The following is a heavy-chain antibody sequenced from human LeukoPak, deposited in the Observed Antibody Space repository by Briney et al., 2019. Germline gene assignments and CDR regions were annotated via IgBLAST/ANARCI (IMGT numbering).Heavy chain of an antibody. Sequence: PSETLSLTCTVSGGSFSGYLWSWLRQPPGKGLEWIGEINYNGEITNYNPSLKSRVTISVDTSKNQFSLKLSSVTAADTAVYYCARHGLWFEGFSGGYYFDYWGQGTLVTVSS. D-gene: IGHD3-10*01. J-gene: IGHJ4*02. CDR1: GGSFSGYL. CDR3: ARHGLWFEGFSGGYYFDY. V-gene: IGHV4-34*01. CDR2: INYNGEIT.